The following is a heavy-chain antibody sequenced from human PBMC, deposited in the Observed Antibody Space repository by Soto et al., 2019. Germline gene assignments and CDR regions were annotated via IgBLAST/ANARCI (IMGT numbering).Heavy chain of an antibody. CDR1: GYTFTGYY. D-gene: IGHD2-2*01. J-gene: IGHJ6*03. CDR2: INPNSGGT. V-gene: IGHV1-2*04. Sequence: ASVKVSCKASGYTFTGYYMHLVRLAPGQGLEWMGWINPNSGGTNYAQKFQGWVTMTRDTSISTAYMELSRLRSDDTAVYYCARGVVVPAQSGWDYYYYMDVWGKGTTVTVSS. CDR3: ARGVVVPAQSGWDYYYYMDV.